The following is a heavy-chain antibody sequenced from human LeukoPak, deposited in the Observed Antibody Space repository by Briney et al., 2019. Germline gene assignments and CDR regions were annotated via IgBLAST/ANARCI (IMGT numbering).Heavy chain of an antibody. D-gene: IGHD4-17*01. J-gene: IGHJ3*02. CDR3: ARPLYGDYASIGAFDI. Sequence: GGSLRLSCAASGFTFSGFWMHWVRQAPGKGLEWVSCISSDSNYIYYADSVKGRFTISRDNAKNSLYLQMNSLRAEDTAVYYCARPLYGDYASIGAFDIWGQGTMVTVSS. V-gene: IGHV3-21*01. CDR1: GFTFSGFW. CDR2: ISSDSNYI.